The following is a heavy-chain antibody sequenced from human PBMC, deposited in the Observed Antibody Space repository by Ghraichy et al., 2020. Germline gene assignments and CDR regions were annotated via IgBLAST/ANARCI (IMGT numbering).Heavy chain of an antibody. CDR2: IVVGSGNT. CDR3: AADWTGYRDAFDI. V-gene: IGHV1-58*02. CDR1: GFTFTSSA. J-gene: IGHJ3*02. Sequence: SVKVSCKASGFTFTSSAMQWVRQARGQRLEWIGWIVVGSGNTNYAQKFQERVTITRDMSTSTAYMELSSLRSKDTAVYYCAADWTGYRDAFDIWGQGTMVTVSS. D-gene: IGHD3/OR15-3a*01.